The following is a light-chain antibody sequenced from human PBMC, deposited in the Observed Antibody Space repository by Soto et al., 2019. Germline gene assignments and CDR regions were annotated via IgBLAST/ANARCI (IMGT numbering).Light chain of an antibody. CDR2: AAS. J-gene: IGKJ4*01. CDR3: QQLNSYPRST. V-gene: IGKV1-9*01. CDR1: QGISSY. Sequence: DIQLTQSPSSLSASVGDRVTITCRASQGISSYLAWYQQKPGKAPKLLIYAASTLQSGVPSRFSGSGSGTDFTLTISSLQPEDFATYYCQQLNSYPRSTFGGGTKVDIK.